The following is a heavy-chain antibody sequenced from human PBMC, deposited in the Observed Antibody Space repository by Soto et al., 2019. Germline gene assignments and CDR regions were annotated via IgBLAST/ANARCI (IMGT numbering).Heavy chain of an antibody. V-gene: IGHV4-39*01. J-gene: IGHJ5*02. CDR2: LYYTGTT. D-gene: IGHD2-2*01. CDR1: GGSIGSSSYY. CDR3: AAYCSRTYCYDWFDP. Sequence: SETLSLTCSVSGGSIGSSSYYSGWIRQPPGKGLEWIGSLYYTGTTYYNSSLKSRVTISADKSQNQFSLRLSSVTAADTAVYYCAAYCSRTYCYDWFDPWGQGTLVTVSS.